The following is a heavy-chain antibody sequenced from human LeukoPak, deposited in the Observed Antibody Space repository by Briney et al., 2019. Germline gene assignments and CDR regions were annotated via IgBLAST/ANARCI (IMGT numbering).Heavy chain of an antibody. V-gene: IGHV4-39*01. CDR1: GDSISSSSHY. CDR2: IYYSGSA. Sequence: SETLSLTCSISGDSISSSSHYWGWIRQPPGKGLEWIGSIYYSGSAFYNPSLKSRAAISGDTSKNEFSLKVSSVTAADTAVYYCATIDRHPFDYWGQGALVTVSS. CDR3: ATIDRHPFDY. J-gene: IGHJ4*02.